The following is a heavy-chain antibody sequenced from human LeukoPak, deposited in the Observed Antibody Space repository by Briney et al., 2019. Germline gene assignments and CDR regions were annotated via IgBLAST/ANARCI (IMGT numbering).Heavy chain of an antibody. D-gene: IGHD1-1*01. CDR3: AREGGRWNGDC. J-gene: IGHJ4*02. CDR2: INLSGGST. V-gene: IGHV1-46*01. Sequence: GASVKVSCKASGYTFISYYMHWVRQAPGQGPEWMGIINLSGGSTGYAQKFQGRVTMTRDVSTSTVYMELNSLTSEDTAVYYCAREGGRWNGDCWGQGTLVTVSS. CDR1: GYTFISYY.